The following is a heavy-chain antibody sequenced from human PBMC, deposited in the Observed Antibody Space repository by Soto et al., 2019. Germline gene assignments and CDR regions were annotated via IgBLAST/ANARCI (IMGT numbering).Heavy chain of an antibody. D-gene: IGHD6-25*01. V-gene: IGHV1-69*13. J-gene: IGHJ3*02. Sequence: SVKVSCKASGGTFSSYAISWVRQAPGQGLEWMGGIIPIFGTANYAQKFQGRVTITADESTSTAYMELSSLRSEDTAVYYCASPSYSSGGALDIWGQGTMVTVSS. CDR1: GGTFSSYA. CDR3: ASPSYSSGGALDI. CDR2: IIPIFGTA.